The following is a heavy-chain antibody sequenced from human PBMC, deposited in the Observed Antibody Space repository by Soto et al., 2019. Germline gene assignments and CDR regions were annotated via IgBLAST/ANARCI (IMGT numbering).Heavy chain of an antibody. J-gene: IGHJ5*02. CDR3: ATDDVGMASTGRGGWFDP. CDR2: IIPIFGTA. D-gene: IGHD1-26*01. CDR1: GGTFSSYA. V-gene: IGHV1-69*12. Sequence: QVQLVQSGAEVKKPGSSVKVSCKASGGTFSSYAISWVRQAPGQGLEWMGGIIPIFGTANYAQKFQGRVTITADESPSTAYMGLSSLRSEDTAVYYWATDDVGMASTGRGGWFDPWGQGTLVTVSS.